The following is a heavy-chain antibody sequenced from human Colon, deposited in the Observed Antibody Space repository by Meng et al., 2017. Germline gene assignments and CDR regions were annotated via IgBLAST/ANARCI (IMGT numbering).Heavy chain of an antibody. CDR3: ARDRKHYGERGWFDP. CDR1: GGSISSGDYY. D-gene: IGHD4-17*01. J-gene: IGHJ5*02. V-gene: IGHV4-30-4*01. Sequence: QGQLRGSGPGLVQPLQTLSLTCTVSGGSISSGDYYWSWIRQPPGKGLEWIGYIYYSGSTYSNASLKSRVTISIDRSKNQFSLKLSSVTAADTAVYYCARDRKHYGERGWFDPWGQGTLVTVSS. CDR2: IYYSGST.